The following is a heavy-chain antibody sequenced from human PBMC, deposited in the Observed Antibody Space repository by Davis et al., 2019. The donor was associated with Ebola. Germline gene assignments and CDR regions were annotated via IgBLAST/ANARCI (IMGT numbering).Heavy chain of an antibody. D-gene: IGHD5-18*01. CDR2: TYYYRSKWYI. Sequence: PSETLSLTCDISGDSVSINSAGWNWIRQSPSRGLEWLGRTYYYRSKWYIDYAESVKSRITINPDTSKNQFSLQLNSVTPEDTALYYFARGWLRGGMDVWGEGTTVTVSS. V-gene: IGHV6-1*01. J-gene: IGHJ6*04. CDR3: ARGWLRGGMDV. CDR1: GDSVSINSAG.